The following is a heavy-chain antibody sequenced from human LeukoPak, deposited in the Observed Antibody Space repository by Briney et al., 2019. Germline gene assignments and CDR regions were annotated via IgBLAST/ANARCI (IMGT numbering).Heavy chain of an antibody. Sequence: PGGSLRLSCAASGFTFSSYGMHWVRQAPGKGLEWVAVISYDGSNKYYADSVKGRFTISRDNSKNTLYLQMNSLRAEDTAVYYCAKDLGYCSSTSCAMDGCYYYGMDVWGQGTTVTVSS. V-gene: IGHV3-30*18. CDR2: ISYDGSNK. J-gene: IGHJ6*02. CDR1: GFTFSSYG. CDR3: AKDLGYCSSTSCAMDGCYYYGMDV. D-gene: IGHD2-2*01.